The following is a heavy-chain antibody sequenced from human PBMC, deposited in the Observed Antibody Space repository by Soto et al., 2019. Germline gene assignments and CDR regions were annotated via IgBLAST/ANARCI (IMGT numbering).Heavy chain of an antibody. CDR1: GFTFSSYS. CDR3: ARDRGSYDSSGYYFDY. D-gene: IGHD3-22*01. CDR2: ISSSSSYI. J-gene: IGHJ4*02. V-gene: IGHV3-21*01. Sequence: PGGSLRLSCAASGFTFSSYSMNWARQAPGKGLEWVSSISSSSSYIYYADSVKGRFTISRDNAKNSLYLQMNSLRAEDTAVYYCARDRGSYDSSGYYFDYWGQGTLVTVSS.